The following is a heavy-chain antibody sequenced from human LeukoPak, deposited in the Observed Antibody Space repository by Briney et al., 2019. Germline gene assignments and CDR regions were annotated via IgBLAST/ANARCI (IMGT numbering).Heavy chain of an antibody. D-gene: IGHD1-26*01. CDR1: GYTFTSYA. V-gene: IGHV1-18*01. Sequence: ASVKVSCKASGYTFTSYAISWMRQAPGQGLEWMGWISVYNGNTNYAQKFQGRVTMTTDTSTNTVYMELRSLRFDDTAVYYCARDLAGIVGVTAWFDPWGQGTLVTVSS. J-gene: IGHJ5*02. CDR3: ARDLAGIVGVTAWFDP. CDR2: ISVYNGNT.